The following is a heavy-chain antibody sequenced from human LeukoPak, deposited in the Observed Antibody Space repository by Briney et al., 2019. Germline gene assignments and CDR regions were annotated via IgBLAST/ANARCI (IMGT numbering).Heavy chain of an antibody. V-gene: IGHV1-18*04. CDR3: ARDRDYGDYNTQDLFVY. CDR1: GYSFTSYW. Sequence: GESLKISCKGSGYSFTSYWIGWVRQAPGQGLEWMGWISAYNGNTNYAQRLQGRVTMTTDTSPSTAYMELRSLRSDDTAVYYCARDRDYGDYNTQDLFVYWGQGTLVTVSS. D-gene: IGHD4-17*01. J-gene: IGHJ4*01. CDR2: ISAYNGNT.